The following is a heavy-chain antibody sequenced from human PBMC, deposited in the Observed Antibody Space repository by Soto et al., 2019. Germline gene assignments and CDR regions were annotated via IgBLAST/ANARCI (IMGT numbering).Heavy chain of an antibody. V-gene: IGHV4-39*01. Sequence: QVQLQESGPGLVKPSETLSLTCTVSGDSISSSRYYWGWIRQPPGKGLEWIGTINHSGSTSSSSLNSRVTISVDTSKNQFSLKLTCVTAADTAVYYCARCSYSSGCSDRWGKRTLVAVAS. CDR2: INHSGST. J-gene: IGHJ5*02. CDR3: ARCSYSSGCSDR. CDR1: GDSISSSRYY. D-gene: IGHD6-19*01.